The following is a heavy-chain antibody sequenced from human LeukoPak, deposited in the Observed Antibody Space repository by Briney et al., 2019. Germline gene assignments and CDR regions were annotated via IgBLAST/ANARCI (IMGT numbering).Heavy chain of an antibody. J-gene: IGHJ4*02. CDR1: GGSISSGGYY. D-gene: IGHD3-10*01. V-gene: IGHV4-31*03. Sequence: SRTLSLTCTVSGGSISSGGYYWSWIRQHPGKGLEWIGYIYYSGSTYYNPSLKSRVTISVDTSKNQFSLKLSSVTAADTAVYYCARRAKYYGSGSLTFDYWGQGTLVTVSS. CDR3: ARRAKYYGSGSLTFDY. CDR2: IYYSGST.